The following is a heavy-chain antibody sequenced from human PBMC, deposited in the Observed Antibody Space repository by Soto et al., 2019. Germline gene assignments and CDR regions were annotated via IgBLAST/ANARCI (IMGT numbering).Heavy chain of an antibody. D-gene: IGHD3-9*01. J-gene: IGHJ4*02. CDR2: IRSKAYGGTT. CDR1: GFTFGDYA. CDR3: TSDLYYDIFAGYYTGEHYYFDY. V-gene: IGHV3-49*03. Sequence: EVQLVESGGGLVQPGRSLRLSCTASGFTFGDYAMSWFRQAPGKGLEGVGFIRSKAYGGTTEYAASVTGRFTISRDDSISIAYLQMNSLKTEDTDVYYYTSDLYYDIFAGYYTGEHYYFDYWVQETLVTVS.